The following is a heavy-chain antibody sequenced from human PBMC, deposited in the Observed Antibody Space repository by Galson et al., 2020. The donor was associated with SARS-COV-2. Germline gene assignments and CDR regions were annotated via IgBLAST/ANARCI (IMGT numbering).Heavy chain of an antibody. D-gene: IGHD6-13*01. V-gene: IGHV1-2*02. CDR2: INPNSGGT. Sequence: ASVKVSCKASGYTFTDYYMHWVRQAPGQGLEWMGWINPNSGGTNYAQKFQGRVTMTGDTSISTAYMEVRSLRSDDTAVYYCARDRISAPDDFDYWGQGTLVTVSS. CDR3: ARDRISAPDDFDY. J-gene: IGHJ4*02. CDR1: GYTFTDYY.